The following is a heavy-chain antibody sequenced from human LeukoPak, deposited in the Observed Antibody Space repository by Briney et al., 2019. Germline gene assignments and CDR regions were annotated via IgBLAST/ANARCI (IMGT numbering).Heavy chain of an antibody. CDR2: LYYSGTT. CDR3: ARDRPRLAAAGNDAFDV. V-gene: IGHV4-39*07. D-gene: IGHD6-13*01. CDR1: GFTFSSYS. Sequence: GSLRLSCAASGFTFSSYSMNWVRQPQGKGLEWIGSLYYSGTTYKSQSLKSRVTISGDMAKNQFSLMLSSVTAADTAMYYCARDRPRLAAAGNDAFDVWGQGTMVTVSS. J-gene: IGHJ3*01.